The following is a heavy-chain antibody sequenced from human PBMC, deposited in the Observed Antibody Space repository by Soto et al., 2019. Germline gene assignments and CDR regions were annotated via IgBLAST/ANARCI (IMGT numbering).Heavy chain of an antibody. Sequence: QVQLVQSGAEVKKPGSSVKVSCKASGGTFSSYAISWVRQAPGQGLEWMGGIIPIFGTAYYAQKFQGRVTITADESTSTAYMELSSLRSEDAAVYYCVRDPGVLEWSYGAFDIWGRGTMVTVSS. V-gene: IGHV1-69*01. CDR2: IIPIFGTA. D-gene: IGHD3-3*01. J-gene: IGHJ3*02. CDR1: GGTFSSYA. CDR3: VRDPGVLEWSYGAFDI.